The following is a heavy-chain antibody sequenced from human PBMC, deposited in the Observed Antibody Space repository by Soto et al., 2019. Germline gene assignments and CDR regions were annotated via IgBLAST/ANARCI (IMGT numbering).Heavy chain of an antibody. J-gene: IGHJ4*02. CDR2: VNDDGTKT. V-gene: IGHV3-74*01. D-gene: IGHD3-10*01. Sequence: PGGSLRLSCAASGFAFSSHWMHWVRQAPGKGLVWVSHVNDDGTKTTYADAVKGRFTISRDNAKNTLYLQMNSLRVEDMAVYYCARGNPSSAWFEIFLDHWGRGTLVTVSS. CDR1: GFAFSSHW. CDR3: ARGNPSSAWFEIFLDH.